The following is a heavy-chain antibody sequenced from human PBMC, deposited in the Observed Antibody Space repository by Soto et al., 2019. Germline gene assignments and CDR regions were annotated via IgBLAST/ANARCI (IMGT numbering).Heavy chain of an antibody. CDR2: ISYGGST. J-gene: IGHJ4*02. CDR3: SRGILV. D-gene: IGHD5-18*01. Sequence: QVQLQESGPGLVKPSQTLSLTCTVSGGCINSGGFCWSWIRQHPGKGLDWIGCISYGGSTSYNPSLKSPVTISVDTSKNQFSLKLTSVTAADTAVYYCSRGILVWGQGALITVSS. CDR1: GGCINSGGFC. V-gene: IGHV4-31*01.